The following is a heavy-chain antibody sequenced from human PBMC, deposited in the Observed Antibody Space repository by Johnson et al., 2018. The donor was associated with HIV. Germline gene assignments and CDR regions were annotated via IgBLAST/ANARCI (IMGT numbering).Heavy chain of an antibody. Sequence: VQLVESGGGLVQPGGSLRLSCAASGFTFSSYWMSWVRQAPGKGLEWVANIKQDGSEKYYVDSVQGRFTISRDNAKNSLYLQMNSLRAEDTALYYCARDRRSIAARPGAAFDIWGQGTMVTVSS. J-gene: IGHJ3*02. CDR1: GFTFSSYW. CDR3: ARDRRSIAARPGAAFDI. CDR2: IKQDGSEK. V-gene: IGHV3-7*04. D-gene: IGHD6-6*01.